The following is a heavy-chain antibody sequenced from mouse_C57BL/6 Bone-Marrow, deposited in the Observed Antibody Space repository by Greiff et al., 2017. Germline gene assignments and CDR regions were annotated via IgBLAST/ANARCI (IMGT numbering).Heavy chain of an antibody. Sequence: VQLQESGAELARPGASVKLSCNASGYTFTSYGISWVKQRTGQGLEWIGEIYPRSGNPYYNEKFKGKATLTADKSSSTAYMELRSLTSEDSAVYFCARCPRTVVAYYAMDYWGQGASVTVSS. D-gene: IGHD1-1*01. V-gene: IGHV1-81*01. J-gene: IGHJ4*01. CDR3: ARCPRTVVAYYAMDY. CDR2: IYPRSGNP. CDR1: GYTFTSYG.